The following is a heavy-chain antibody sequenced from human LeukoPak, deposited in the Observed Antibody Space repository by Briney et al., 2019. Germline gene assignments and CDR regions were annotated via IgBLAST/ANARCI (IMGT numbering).Heavy chain of an antibody. Sequence: GGSLRLSCAASGFTFSSYSMNWVRQAPGKGLEWVSYISSSGSTIYYADSVKGRFTISRDNAKNSLYLQMNSLRAEDTAVYYCAKSGLNRFDYWGQGTLVTVSS. J-gene: IGHJ4*02. V-gene: IGHV3-48*04. CDR2: ISSSGSTI. D-gene: IGHD2-15*01. CDR1: GFTFSSYS. CDR3: AKSGLNRFDY.